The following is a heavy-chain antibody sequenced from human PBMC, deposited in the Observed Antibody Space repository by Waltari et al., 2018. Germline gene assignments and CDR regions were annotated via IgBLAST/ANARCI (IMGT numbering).Heavy chain of an antibody. CDR1: GFTFSSYG. Sequence: GFTFSSYGMHWVRQAPGKGLEWVAVIWYDGSNKYYADSVKGRFTISRDNSKNTLYLQMNSLRAEDTAVYYCAKDSEWLARWFVDWGQGTLVTVSS. D-gene: IGHD6-19*01. CDR3: AKDSEWLARWFVD. CDR2: IWYDGSNK. V-gene: IGHV3-33*06. J-gene: IGHJ4*02.